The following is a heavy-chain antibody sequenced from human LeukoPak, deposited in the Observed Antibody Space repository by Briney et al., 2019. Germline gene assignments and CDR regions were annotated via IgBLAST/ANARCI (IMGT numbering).Heavy chain of an antibody. CDR3: ARFASPKFWSGYYIYYYYGMDV. V-gene: IGHV5-51*01. CDR2: IYPGDSDT. CDR1: GYSFTSYW. J-gene: IGHJ6*02. D-gene: IGHD3-3*01. Sequence: GESLKISCKGSGYSFTSYWIGWVRQMPGKGLEWMGIIYPGDSDTRYSPSFQGQVTISADKSISTAYLQWSSLKASDTAMYYCARFASPKFWSGYYIYYYYGMDVWGQGTTVTVSS.